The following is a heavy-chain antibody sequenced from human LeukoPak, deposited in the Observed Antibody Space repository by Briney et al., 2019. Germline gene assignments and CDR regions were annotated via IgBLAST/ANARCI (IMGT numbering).Heavy chain of an antibody. CDR1: GGSISSGDYY. V-gene: IGHV4-30-4*08. J-gene: IGHJ5*02. CDR3: ARVGDYYDSSGYRNHP. Sequence: SQTLSLTCTVSGGSISSGDYYWSWIRQPPGKGLEWIGYIYYSGSTYYNPSLKSRVTISVDTSKNQFSLKLSSVTAADTAAYYCARVGDYYDSSGYRNHPWGQGTLVTVSS. D-gene: IGHD3-22*01. CDR2: IYYSGST.